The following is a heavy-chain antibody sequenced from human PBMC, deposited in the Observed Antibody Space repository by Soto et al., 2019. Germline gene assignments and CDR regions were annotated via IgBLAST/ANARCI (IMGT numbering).Heavy chain of an antibody. CDR1: GYTFTDYA. CDR3: ARDRSLRGRSWFDP. V-gene: IGHV1-3*04. D-gene: IGHD3-10*01. Sequence: QVQLVQSGAEVKKPGASVKVSCKTSGYTFTDYAMYWVRQAPGQRLEWMGWINTGTGNTKYSQKFQGRVTITRDTSANIVYMELSSLKSEDTGIYYCARDRSLRGRSWFDPWGQGTLVTVSS. J-gene: IGHJ5*02. CDR2: INTGTGNT.